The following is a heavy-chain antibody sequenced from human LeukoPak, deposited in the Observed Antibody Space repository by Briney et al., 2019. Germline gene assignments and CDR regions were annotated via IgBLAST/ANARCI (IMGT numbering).Heavy chain of an antibody. CDR1: GGTFSSYA. Sequence: SVKVSCKASGGTFSSYAISWVRQAPGQGLEWMGGIIPIFGTANYAQKFQGRVTITADDSTSTAYMELSSLRSEDTAVYYCAGGAQLSSAGSVVIDAFDIWGQGTMVTVSS. CDR3: AGGAQLSSAGSVVIDAFDI. CDR2: IIPIFGTA. J-gene: IGHJ3*02. D-gene: IGHD2-21*01. V-gene: IGHV1-69*13.